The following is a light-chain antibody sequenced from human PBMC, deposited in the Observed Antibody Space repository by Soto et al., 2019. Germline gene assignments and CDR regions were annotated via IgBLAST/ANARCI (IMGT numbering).Light chain of an antibody. V-gene: IGLV2-14*01. CDR1: SSDVVAYSY. Sequence: QSALTQPASVSGSPGQSITISCTGTSSDVVAYSYVSWFQQHPGKAPKLIISEVNNRPSGVSNRFSGSKSGIAASLTISGLQAEDEADYFCFSFTTSYTHVFGTGTKVTVL. J-gene: IGLJ1*01. CDR3: FSFTTSYTHV. CDR2: EVN.